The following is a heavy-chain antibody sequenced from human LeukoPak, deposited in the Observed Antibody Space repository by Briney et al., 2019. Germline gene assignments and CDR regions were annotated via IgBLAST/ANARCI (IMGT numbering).Heavy chain of an antibody. D-gene: IGHD6-19*01. V-gene: IGHV4-34*01. CDR2: IKHSGST. J-gene: IGHJ3*02. Sequence: SETLSLTCAVYGGSFSGYYWSWIRQPPGKGLEWIGEIKHSGSTNYNPPLKSRVTISVDTSKNQFSLKLSSVTAADTAVYYCARIRGGQWLVLAFDIWGQGTMVTVSS. CDR1: GGSFSGYY. CDR3: ARIRGGQWLVLAFDI.